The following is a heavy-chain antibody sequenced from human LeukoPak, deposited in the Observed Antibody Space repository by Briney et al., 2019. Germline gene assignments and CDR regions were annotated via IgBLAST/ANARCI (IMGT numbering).Heavy chain of an antibody. D-gene: IGHD3-22*01. CDR2: ISAYNGNT. CDR3: ARSYYYDSSGYLNWFDP. CDR1: GYTFTSYG. V-gene: IGHV1-18*01. Sequence: ASVKVSCKASGYTFTSYGISWVRQAPGQGLEWMGWISAYNGNTNYAQKLQGRVTMTTDTSTSTAYMELRSLRSADTAVYYCARSYYYDSSGYLNWFDPWGQGTLVTVSS. J-gene: IGHJ5*02.